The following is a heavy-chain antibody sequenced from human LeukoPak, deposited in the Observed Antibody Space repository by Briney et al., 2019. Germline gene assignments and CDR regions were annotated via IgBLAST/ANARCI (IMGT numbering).Heavy chain of an antibody. J-gene: IGHJ4*02. Sequence: PGGSVRLSCAASGFTFSSYAMSWVRKAPGKGLEWVSAISGSGGSTYYADSVKGRFTISRDNSKNTLYLQMNSLRAEDTAVYYCAKERGWELSFDYWGQGTLVTVSS. D-gene: IGHD1-26*01. CDR2: ISGSGGST. CDR3: AKERGWELSFDY. CDR1: GFTFSSYA. V-gene: IGHV3-23*01.